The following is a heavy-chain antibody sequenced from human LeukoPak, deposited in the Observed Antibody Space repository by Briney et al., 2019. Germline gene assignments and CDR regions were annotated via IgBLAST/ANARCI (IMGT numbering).Heavy chain of an antibody. V-gene: IGHV4-59*08. CDR1: GGSISGYY. CDR3: ARQLVVLDAFDI. Sequence: SETLSLTCTVSGGSISGYYWTWIRLPPGKGLEWIGYMCYSGSTNYNPSLKSRVTMSVDTPKNEFSLKLNSVTAADTAVYYCARQLVVLDAFDIWGQGTMVTVSS. J-gene: IGHJ3*02. CDR2: MCYSGST. D-gene: IGHD2-8*02.